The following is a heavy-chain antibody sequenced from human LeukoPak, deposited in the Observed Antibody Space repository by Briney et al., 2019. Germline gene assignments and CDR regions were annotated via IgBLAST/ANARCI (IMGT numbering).Heavy chain of an antibody. J-gene: IGHJ3*02. Sequence: SGGSLRLSCAASGFTFSSYAMHWVRQAPGKGLEWVAVISYDGSNKYYADSVKGRSTSFRDNSKNTLFLQINSLRPEDTAMYYCARVDDLDAFDIWGQGTLVTVSS. D-gene: IGHD2-2*03. V-gene: IGHV3-30*04. CDR1: GFTFSSYA. CDR2: ISYDGSNK. CDR3: ARVDDLDAFDI.